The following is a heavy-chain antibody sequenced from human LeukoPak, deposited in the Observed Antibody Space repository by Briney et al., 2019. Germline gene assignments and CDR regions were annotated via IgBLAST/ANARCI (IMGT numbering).Heavy chain of an antibody. CDR3: ARGATGSDSWYEGIFDY. Sequence: PGGSLRLSCAASGFTFSSYSMNWVRQAPGKGLEWVSSISSSSSYIYYADSVKGRFTISRDNAKNSLYLQMNSLRAEDTAVYYCARGATGSDSWYEGIFDYWGQGTLVTVSS. D-gene: IGHD6-13*01. J-gene: IGHJ4*02. CDR1: GFTFSSYS. CDR2: ISSSSSYI. V-gene: IGHV3-21*01.